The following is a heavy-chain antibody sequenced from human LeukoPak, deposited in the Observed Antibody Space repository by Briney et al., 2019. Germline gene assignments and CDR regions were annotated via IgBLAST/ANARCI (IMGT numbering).Heavy chain of an antibody. V-gene: IGHV4-59*01. Sequence: SETLSLTCTVSGLFISSYYWSWIRQPPGKGLEWIGYIYYSENTNYNSSLKSRVTISEDTSKNQFSLKLTSVTAADTAVYYCAGGNFYDSRGHPYHFHFWGQGTLVSVSS. CDR3: AGGNFYDSRGHPYHFHF. J-gene: IGHJ4*02. D-gene: IGHD3-22*01. CDR1: GLFISSYY. CDR2: IYYSENT.